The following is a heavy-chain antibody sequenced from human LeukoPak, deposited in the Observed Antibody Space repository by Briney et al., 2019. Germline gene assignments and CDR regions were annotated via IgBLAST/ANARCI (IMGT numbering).Heavy chain of an antibody. CDR3: AKDQFRGCSSTSCPIGAFDI. D-gene: IGHD2-2*01. V-gene: IGHV3-23*01. CDR1: GFTFSSYA. J-gene: IGHJ3*02. Sequence: GGSLRLSCAASGFTFSSYAMSWVRQAPGKGLEWVSAISGSGGSTYYADSVKGRFTISRDNSKNTLYLQMNSLRAEDTAVYYCAKDQFRGCSSTSCPIGAFDIWGQGTMVTVSS. CDR2: ISGSGGST.